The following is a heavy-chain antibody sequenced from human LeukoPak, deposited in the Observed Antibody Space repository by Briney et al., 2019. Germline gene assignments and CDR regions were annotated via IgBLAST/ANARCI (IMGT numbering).Heavy chain of an antibody. D-gene: IGHD6-13*01. V-gene: IGHV4-59*12. CDR3: ARRSNRSSWKRHTDHFDY. Sequence: SETLSLTCTVSGGSISSYYWSWIRQPPGKGLEWIGYIYYSGSTNYNPSLKSRVTISVDTSKNQFSLKLSSVTAADTAVYYCARRSNRSSWKRHTDHFDYWGQGTLVTVSS. CDR1: GGSISSYY. CDR2: IYYSGST. J-gene: IGHJ4*02.